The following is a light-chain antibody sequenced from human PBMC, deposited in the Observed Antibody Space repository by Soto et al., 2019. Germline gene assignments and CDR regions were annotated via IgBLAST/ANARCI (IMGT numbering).Light chain of an antibody. CDR2: STN. CDR1: TCPLTSGYY. CDR3: MLYFGGAQRYV. Sequence: QAVVTQEPSLTVSPGGKVTLTCASSTCPLTSGYYPNWFQQKPGQAPRALIYSTNSKHSWTPARFSGSLLGGKAALTLSGVQPEDEADYYCMLYFGGAQRYVFGTGTKLTVL. V-gene: IGLV7-43*01. J-gene: IGLJ1*01.